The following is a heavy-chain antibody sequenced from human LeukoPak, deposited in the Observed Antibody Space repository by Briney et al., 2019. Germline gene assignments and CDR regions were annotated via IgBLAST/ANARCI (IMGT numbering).Heavy chain of an antibody. D-gene: IGHD3-10*01. J-gene: IGHJ6*03. V-gene: IGHV1-69*13. Sequence: SVKVSCKASGGTFSSYAISWVRQAPGQGLEWMGGIIPIFGTANYAQKFQGRVTITADESTSTAYMELSSLRSEDTAVYYCARGTGKATDYYYYYMDVWGKGTTVTVSS. CDR2: IIPIFGTA. CDR1: GGTFSSYA. CDR3: ARGTGKATDYYYYYMDV.